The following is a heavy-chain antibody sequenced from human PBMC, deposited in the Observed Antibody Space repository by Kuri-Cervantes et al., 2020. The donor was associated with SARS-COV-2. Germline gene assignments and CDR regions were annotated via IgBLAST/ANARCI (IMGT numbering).Heavy chain of an antibody. CDR2: INLNTDGT. CDR3: ARTPSAGQPNHFDY. J-gene: IGHJ4*02. Sequence: ASVKVSCKASGNTFTGYYIHWVRQAPGQGLEWMGWINLNTDGTHYAQNFQGRVTMTRDTSISTAYMELTRLRSDDTAVYYCARTPSAGQPNHFDYWGQGTLVTVSS. CDR1: GNTFTGYY. D-gene: IGHD3-10*01. V-gene: IGHV1-2*02.